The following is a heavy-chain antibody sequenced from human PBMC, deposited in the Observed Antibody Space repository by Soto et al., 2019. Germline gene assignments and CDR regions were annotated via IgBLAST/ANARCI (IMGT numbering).Heavy chain of an antibody. J-gene: IGHJ6*03. Sequence: SLSLSCSDSRFTFSGYTTSWVRHAPGKGLEWVSAISGSGGSTYYADSVKGGFTISRDNSKNTLYLQMNSLRAEDTAVYYCAKEGLHSSSWPYYYYYMDVWGKGTTVTVSS. CDR3: AKEGLHSSSWPYYYYYMDV. CDR1: RFTFSGYT. D-gene: IGHD6-13*01. V-gene: IGHV3-23*01. CDR2: ISGSGGST.